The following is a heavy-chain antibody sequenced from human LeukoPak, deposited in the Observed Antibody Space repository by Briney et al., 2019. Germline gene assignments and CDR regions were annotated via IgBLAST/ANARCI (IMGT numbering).Heavy chain of an antibody. CDR1: GFXFSSYA. Sequence: GGSLRLSCAASGFXFSSYAMSWVRQAPGKGLEWVSAISGSGGSTYYADSVKGRFTISRDNSKNTLYLQMNSLRAEDTAVYYCAKTGLGSSGSYPQYYFDYWGQGTLVTVSS. D-gene: IGHD3-10*01. V-gene: IGHV3-23*01. CDR3: AKTGLGSSGSYPQYYFDY. J-gene: IGHJ4*02. CDR2: ISGSGGST.